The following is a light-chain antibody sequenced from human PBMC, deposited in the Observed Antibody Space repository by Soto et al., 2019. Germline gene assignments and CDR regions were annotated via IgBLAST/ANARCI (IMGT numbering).Light chain of an antibody. J-gene: IGKJ4*01. CDR2: AAS. Sequence: DIQMTQSPSSLSASVGDRVTITCRASQTISRYLSWYQQKQGKAPKRMIYAASSLQSGVPSRFSGSGAGTQFTLTISSLQPEDFATDYCLQHNSFTLTFGGGTKVDI. CDR1: QTISRY. V-gene: IGKV1-17*01. CDR3: LQHNSFTLT.